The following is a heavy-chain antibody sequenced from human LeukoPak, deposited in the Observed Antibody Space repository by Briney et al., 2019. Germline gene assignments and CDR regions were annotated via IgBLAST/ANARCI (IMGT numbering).Heavy chain of an antibody. CDR2: INPDSGFT. CDR3: APTPEAYTSNWNV. V-gene: IGHV1-2*02. Sequence: SVKASCKASGYRFIDDYMHWVRQAPGQGLEWMGWINPDSGFTNYAQKFQGRVTMTRDTSISTAYMEVSRLRSDDTAVYYCAPTPEAYTSNWNVWGQGTLVTVSS. D-gene: IGHD1-1*01. CDR1: GYRFIDDY. J-gene: IGHJ4*02.